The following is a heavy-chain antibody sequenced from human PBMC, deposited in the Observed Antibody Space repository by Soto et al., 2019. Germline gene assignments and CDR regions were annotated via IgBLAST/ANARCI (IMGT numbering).Heavy chain of an antibody. D-gene: IGHD4-17*01. CDR1: GGSISSGGYY. Sequence: SETLSLTCTVSGGSISSGGYYWSWIRQHPGKGLEWIGYIYYSGSTYYNPSLKSRVTISVDTSKNQFSLKLSSVTAADTAVYYCARLRYGDYTVYWYFDLWGRGTLVTVSS. J-gene: IGHJ2*01. CDR2: IYYSGST. V-gene: IGHV4-31*03. CDR3: ARLRYGDYTVYWYFDL.